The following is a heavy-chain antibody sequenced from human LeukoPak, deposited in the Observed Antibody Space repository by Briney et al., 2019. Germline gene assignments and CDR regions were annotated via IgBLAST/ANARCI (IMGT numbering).Heavy chain of an antibody. CDR3: ARGETGLRFLEWLPVTAEYFQH. Sequence: GRALRLSCAASGFTFSRYAIHWVRQAPGKGLEWVTVISFDGSDKYYADSVKGRFTISRDNSQNTVYLQMSSLRSDDTAVYYCARGETGLRFLEWLPVTAEYFQHWGQGTLVTVSS. CDR1: GFTFSRYA. D-gene: IGHD3-3*01. V-gene: IGHV3-30*04. CDR2: ISFDGSDK. J-gene: IGHJ1*01.